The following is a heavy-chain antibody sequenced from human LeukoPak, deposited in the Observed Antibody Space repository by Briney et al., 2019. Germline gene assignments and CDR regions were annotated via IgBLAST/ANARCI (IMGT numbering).Heavy chain of an antibody. CDR1: GGSISNSTYY. CDR2: VYYSGSA. Sequence: SETLSLTCTVSGGSISNSTYYWGWIRQPPGKGLEWVGTVYYSGSAYYNPSLKSRVTISVDTSKNQFSLKLRSVTAADTAVYYCARRIFGLYYFDYWGQGSLVTVSS. J-gene: IGHJ4*02. CDR3: ARRIFGLYYFDY. D-gene: IGHD3/OR15-3a*01. V-gene: IGHV4-39*01.